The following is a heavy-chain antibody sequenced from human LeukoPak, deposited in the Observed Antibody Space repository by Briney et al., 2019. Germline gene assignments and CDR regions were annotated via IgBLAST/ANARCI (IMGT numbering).Heavy chain of an antibody. CDR1: GGTFSSYA. Sequence: ASVKVSCKASGGTFSSYAISWVRQAPGQGLEWMGRIIPILGIANYAQKFQGRVTITADKSTSTAYMELSSLRSEDTAVYYCARDGYYDSSGYYPFDYWGQGTLVTVPS. CDR3: ARDGYYDSSGYYPFDY. D-gene: IGHD3-22*01. J-gene: IGHJ4*02. V-gene: IGHV1-69*04. CDR2: IIPILGIA.